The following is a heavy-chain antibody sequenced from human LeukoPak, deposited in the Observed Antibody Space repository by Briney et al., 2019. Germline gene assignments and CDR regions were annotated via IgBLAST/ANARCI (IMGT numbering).Heavy chain of an antibody. CDR3: ARQPHRGYFDTSGYYSDSDL. J-gene: IGHJ5*02. CDR1: GFTFTSYV. Sequence: GGSLRLSCTASGFTFTSYVMTWVRQAPGKGLEWLSTISGDGGSTFYADPVRGRFTVSRDNSKDTLYLQMNILRAEDTAFYYCARQPHRGYFDTSGYYSDSDLWGQGTLVTVSS. CDR2: ISGDGGST. V-gene: IGHV3-23*01. D-gene: IGHD3-22*01.